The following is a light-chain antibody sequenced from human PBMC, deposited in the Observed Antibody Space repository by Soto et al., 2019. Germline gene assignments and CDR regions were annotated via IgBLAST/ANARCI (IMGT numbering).Light chain of an antibody. CDR1: QSISSR. Sequence: DIRRTQSPSTLSASVGYRVTITCRASQSISSRLAWYQQKPGKAPKLLIYKASSIDSGVPSRFSGSGSGTEFTLTISSLQPDDSATYSCQQYNSYSWTFGQGTKVDIK. V-gene: IGKV1-5*03. CDR3: QQYNSYSWT. J-gene: IGKJ1*01. CDR2: KAS.